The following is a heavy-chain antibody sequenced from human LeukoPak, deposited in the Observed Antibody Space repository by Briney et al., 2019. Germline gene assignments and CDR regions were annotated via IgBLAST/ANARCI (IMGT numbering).Heavy chain of an antibody. CDR2: IIPIFGTT. CDR1: GGTFSSYA. D-gene: IGHD3-10*01. CDR3: AADRRGSGSPNY. V-gene: IGHV1-69*13. J-gene: IGHJ4*02. Sequence: SVKVSCTASGGTFSSYAINWVRQAPGQGLEWMGGIIPIFGTTNYAQKFQGRVTITADESTSTAYMELSSLRSEDTAVYYCAADRRGSGSPNYWGQGTLVTVSS.